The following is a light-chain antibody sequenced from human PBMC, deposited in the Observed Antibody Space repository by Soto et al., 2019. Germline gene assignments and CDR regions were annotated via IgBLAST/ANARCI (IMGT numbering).Light chain of an antibody. CDR2: AAS. CDR3: QQCGSSPWT. Sequence: EIVLTQSQGTLSLSPGERATLSCMASQSVSSYYLAWYQQNPGQAPRLLIYAASSRATGIPDRFSGGVSGTDFTLTISRLEHEDFSVYYCQQCGSSPWTVGQGTKVEIK. V-gene: IGKV3-20*01. J-gene: IGKJ1*01. CDR1: QSVSSYY.